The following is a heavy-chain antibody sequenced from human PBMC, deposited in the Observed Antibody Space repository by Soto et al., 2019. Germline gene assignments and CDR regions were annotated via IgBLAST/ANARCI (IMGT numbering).Heavy chain of an antibody. J-gene: IGHJ4*02. CDR2: IYYSGST. Sequence: PSETLSLTCTVSCGSLSSRGYYWSWIRQHPGKGLEWIGYIYYSGSTYYNPSLKSRVTISVDTSKNQFSLKLSSVTAADTAVYYCARATYYDILTFDYWGQGTLVTVSS. V-gene: IGHV4-31*03. CDR3: ARATYYDILTFDY. CDR1: CGSLSSRGYY. D-gene: IGHD3-9*01.